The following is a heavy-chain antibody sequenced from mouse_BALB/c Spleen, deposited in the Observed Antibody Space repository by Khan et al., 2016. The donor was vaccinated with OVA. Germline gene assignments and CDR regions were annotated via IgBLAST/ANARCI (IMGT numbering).Heavy chain of an antibody. CDR2: ILGDGSL. Sequence: QVQLKESGPGLVAPSQSLSITCTVSGFSLTSYGVNWVRQPPGKGLVGLGVILGDGSLNYNSTLKSRLIISKANSKRQDFIKLNRQQTDDTATYTGAKFTADYDSMKQWGQGTSGTVSA. V-gene: IGHV2-3*01. CDR3: AKFTADYDSMKQ. CDR1: GFSLTSYG. J-gene: IGHJ4*01. D-gene: IGHD1-1*01.